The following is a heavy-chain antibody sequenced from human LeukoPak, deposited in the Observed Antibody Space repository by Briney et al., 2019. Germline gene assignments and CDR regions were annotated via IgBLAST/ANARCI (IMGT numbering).Heavy chain of an antibody. CDR2: IYYSGST. D-gene: IGHD3-3*01. V-gene: IGHV4-39*01. J-gene: IGHJ4*02. CDR3: ARRVSIFGVVTFDY. CDR1: GGSISSSSYY. Sequence: SEALSLTCTVSGGSISSSSYYWGWIRQPPGKGLEWLGSIYYSGSTYYNPSLKSRVTISVDTSKNQFSLKLSSVTAADTAVYYCARRVSIFGVVTFDYWGQGTLVTVSS.